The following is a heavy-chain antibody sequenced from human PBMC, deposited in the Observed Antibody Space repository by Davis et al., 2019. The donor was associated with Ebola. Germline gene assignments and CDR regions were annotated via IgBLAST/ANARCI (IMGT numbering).Heavy chain of an antibody. CDR2: ISGSGGST. CDR1: GFTFSSYA. D-gene: IGHD3-10*01. Sequence: GGSLRLSCAASGFTFSSYAMSWVRQAPGKGLEWVSAISGSGGSTYYAESVKGRFTISRDNSKNTLYLQMNSLRAEDTAVYYCAKGRYGSGKRGMDVWGQGTTGTVSS. J-gene: IGHJ6*02. CDR3: AKGRYGSGKRGMDV. V-gene: IGHV3-23*01.